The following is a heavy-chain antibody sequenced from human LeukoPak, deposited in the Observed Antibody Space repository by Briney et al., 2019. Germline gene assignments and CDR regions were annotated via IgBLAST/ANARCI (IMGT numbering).Heavy chain of an antibody. D-gene: IGHD2-2*01. CDR2: IYWNDDK. CDR3: AHRLQYSQYQLPYFDY. V-gene: IGHV2-5*01. CDR1: GFSLSPSGVG. Sequence: SGPTLVNPTQTLMLTCTFSGFSLSPSGVGVGWIRQPPGKALEWLALIYWNDDKRYSPSLKSRLTITKDTSKNQVVLIMTNMDPVDTATYYCAHRLQYSQYQLPYFDYWGQGTLVTVSS. J-gene: IGHJ4*02.